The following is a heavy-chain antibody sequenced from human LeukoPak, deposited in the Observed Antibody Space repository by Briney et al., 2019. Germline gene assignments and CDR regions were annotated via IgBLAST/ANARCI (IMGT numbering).Heavy chain of an antibody. CDR1: GGSISSSSYY. J-gene: IGHJ5*02. CDR2: IYYSGST. Sequence: PSETLSLTCTVSGGSISSSSYYWDWTRQSPGKGLEWIGTIYYSGSTDYNPSLKSRVTMSVETSKNQFSLKLSSVTAADTAVYYCARNISTVANGARYNWFDPWGQGTLVTVSS. V-gene: IGHV4-39*01. CDR3: ARNISTVANGARYNWFDP. D-gene: IGHD4-11*01.